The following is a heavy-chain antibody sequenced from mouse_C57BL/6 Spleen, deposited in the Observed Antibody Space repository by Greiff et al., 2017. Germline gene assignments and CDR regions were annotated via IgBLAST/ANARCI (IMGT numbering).Heavy chain of an antibody. CDR2: IDPEDGDT. CDR3: TTDYYGSSSFAY. D-gene: IGHD1-1*01. Sequence: VQLQQSGAELVRPGASVKLSCTASGFNIKDYYMHWVKQRPEQGLAWIGRIDPEDGDTEYAPKVQGKATMTADTSSNTAYLQLSSLTSEDTAVYYCTTDYYGSSSFAYWGQGTLVTVSA. J-gene: IGHJ3*01. V-gene: IGHV14-1*01. CDR1: GFNIKDYY.